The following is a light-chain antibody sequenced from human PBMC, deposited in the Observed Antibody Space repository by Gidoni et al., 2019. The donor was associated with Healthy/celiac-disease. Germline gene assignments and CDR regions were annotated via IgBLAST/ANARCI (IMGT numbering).Light chain of an antibody. CDR2: EDN. CDR1: RGSIASNY. J-gene: IGLJ3*02. V-gene: IGLV6-57*01. Sequence: NFMLTQPRSVSESPGTTVTISCTRSRGSIASNYVQWYQQRPGSSPTTVIYEDNQRPSGVPDRFSGSIDSSSNSASLTISGLKTEDEADYYCQSYDSSNRVFGGGTKLTVL. CDR3: QSYDSSNRV.